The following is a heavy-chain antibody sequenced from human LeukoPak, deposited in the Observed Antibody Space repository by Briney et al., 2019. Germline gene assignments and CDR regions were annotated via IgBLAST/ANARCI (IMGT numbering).Heavy chain of an antibody. Sequence: ASVKVSCKASGGTFSSYAISWVRQAPGQGLEWMGWISAYNGNTNYAQKLQGRVTMTTDTSTSTAYMELRSLRSDDTAVYYCARDHGGSCLLYYYYMDVWGKGTTVTVSS. D-gene: IGHD2-15*01. CDR1: GGTFSSYA. CDR3: ARDHGGSCLLYYYYMDV. CDR2: ISAYNGNT. V-gene: IGHV1-18*01. J-gene: IGHJ6*03.